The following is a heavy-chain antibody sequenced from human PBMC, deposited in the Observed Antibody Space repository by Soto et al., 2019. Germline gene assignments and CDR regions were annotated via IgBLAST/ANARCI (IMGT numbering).Heavy chain of an antibody. CDR3: ARALPRSSGYSYGALDY. CDR1: VFTFSSYA. Sequence: PGWSLRLSCASSVFTFSSYAMSWVRQAPGKGLEWVSYIGPYGNSIYYADSVKGRFTISRDDAKKSLYLHMNSLRVEDTAVYYCARALPRSSGYSYGALDYWGQGTLVTVSS. CDR2: IGPYGNSI. D-gene: IGHD5-18*01. V-gene: IGHV3-48*04. J-gene: IGHJ4*02.